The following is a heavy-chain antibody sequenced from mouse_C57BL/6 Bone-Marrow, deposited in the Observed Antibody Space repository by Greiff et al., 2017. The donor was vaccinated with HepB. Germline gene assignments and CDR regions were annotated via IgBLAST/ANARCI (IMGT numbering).Heavy chain of an antibody. Sequence: EVQLQQSVAELVRPGASVKLSCTASGFNIKNTYMHWVKQRPEQGLEWIGRIDPANGNTKYAPKFQGKAPITADTSSNTAYLQLSSLTSEDTAIYYCARPHYYGSSLYYAMDYWGQGTSVTVSS. CDR1: GFNIKNTY. CDR2: IDPANGNT. V-gene: IGHV14-3*01. CDR3: ARPHYYGSSLYYAMDY. D-gene: IGHD1-1*01. J-gene: IGHJ4*01.